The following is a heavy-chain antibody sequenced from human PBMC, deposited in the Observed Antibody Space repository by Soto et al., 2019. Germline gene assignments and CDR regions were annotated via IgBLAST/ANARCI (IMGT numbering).Heavy chain of an antibody. Sequence: GPSVKVSCKASGYTFTSYDINWVRQATGQGLEWMGWMNPNSGNTGYAQKFQGRVTMTRNTSISTAYMELSSLRSEDTAVYYCARGNYDILTGYYIPVYYSGQGTLVTVSS. V-gene: IGHV1-8*01. CDR1: GYTFTSYD. CDR2: MNPNSGNT. D-gene: IGHD3-9*01. J-gene: IGHJ4*02. CDR3: ARGNYDILTGYYIPVYY.